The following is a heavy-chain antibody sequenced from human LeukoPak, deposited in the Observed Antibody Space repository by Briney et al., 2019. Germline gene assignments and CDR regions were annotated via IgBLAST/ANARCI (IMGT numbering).Heavy chain of an antibody. Sequence: PSETLSLTCTVSGGSISSGGYYWSWIRQPPGKGLEWIGYIYHSGSTYYNPSLKSRVTISVDRSKNQFSLKLSSVTAADTAVYYCARNRLLEWLLYNWFDPWGQETLVTVSS. CDR1: GGSISSGGYY. CDR3: ARNRLLEWLLYNWFDP. D-gene: IGHD3-3*01. V-gene: IGHV4-30-2*01. CDR2: IYHSGST. J-gene: IGHJ5*02.